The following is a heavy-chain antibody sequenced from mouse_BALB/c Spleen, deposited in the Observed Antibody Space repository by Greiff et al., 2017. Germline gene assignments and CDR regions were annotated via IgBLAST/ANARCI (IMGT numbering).Heavy chain of an antibody. D-gene: IGHD3-1*01. Sequence: EVQGVESGPGLVKPSQSLSLTCTVTGYSITSDYAWNWIRQFPGNKLEWMGYISYSGSTSYNPSLKSRISITRDTSKNQFFLQLNSVTTEDTATYYCAGQLGLHVYYAMDYWGQGTSVTVSS. CDR1: GYSITSDYA. CDR3: AGQLGLHVYYAMDY. V-gene: IGHV3-2*02. J-gene: IGHJ4*01. CDR2: ISYSGST.